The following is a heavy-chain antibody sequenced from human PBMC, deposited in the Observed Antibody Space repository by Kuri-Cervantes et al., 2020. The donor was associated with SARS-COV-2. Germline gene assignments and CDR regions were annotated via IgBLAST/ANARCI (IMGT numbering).Heavy chain of an antibody. CDR3: ASLILSAPAQMSVGGYYYYGMDV. D-gene: IGHD2/OR15-2a*01. Sequence: SETLSLTCTVSGDSISSCCYYWGWIRQPPGKGLEWIGSIEYSGSTYYNPSLKSRVTISVDTSKNQFSLKLSSVTAADTAVYYCASLILSAPAQMSVGGYYYYGMDVWGQGTTVTVSS. V-gene: IGHV4-39*07. CDR1: GDSISSCCYY. CDR2: IEYSGST. J-gene: IGHJ6*02.